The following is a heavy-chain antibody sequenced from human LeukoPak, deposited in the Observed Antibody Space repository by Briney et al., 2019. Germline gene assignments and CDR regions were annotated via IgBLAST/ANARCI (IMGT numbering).Heavy chain of an antibody. D-gene: IGHD3-10*01. CDR2: INPSGGST. V-gene: IGHV1-46*01. CDR3: ARDLWFGEILSDAFDI. CDR1: GYTFTSYY. J-gene: IGHJ3*02. Sequence: GASVKVSCKASGYTFTSYYMHWVRQAPGQGLEWVGIINPSGGSTSYAQKFQGRVTMTRDTSTSTVYMKLSSLRSEDTAVYYCARDLWFGEILSDAFDIWGQGTMVTVSS.